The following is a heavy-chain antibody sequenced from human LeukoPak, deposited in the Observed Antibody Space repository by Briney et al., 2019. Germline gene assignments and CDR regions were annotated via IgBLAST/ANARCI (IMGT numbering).Heavy chain of an antibody. D-gene: IGHD6-19*01. J-gene: IGHJ4*02. CDR3: ARERYSSGWFDY. CDR2: IYYTGST. V-gene: IGHV4-59*02. Sequence: SETLSLTCTVSGGSVSGYYWFWIRQPPGKGLEYIGYIYYTGSTNYNPSLKSRVTISVDTSKNQFSLKLSSVTAADTAVYYCARERYSSGWFDYWGQGTLVTVSS. CDR1: GGSVSGYY.